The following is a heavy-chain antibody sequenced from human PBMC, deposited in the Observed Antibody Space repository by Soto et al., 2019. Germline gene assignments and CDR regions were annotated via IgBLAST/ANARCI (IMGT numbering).Heavy chain of an antibody. CDR1: GFSLSNARMS. Sequence: QVTLKKSGPVLVKPTETLTLTCTVSGFSLSNARMSVSWIRQPPGKALEWLAHIFSNDAKSYSASLKSRLNIAKDTSKSQVVLTMTNMDPVDTAKYYCARIRGWGWLGPNDYWGQGTLVTVSS. V-gene: IGHV2-26*01. J-gene: IGHJ4*02. D-gene: IGHD3-10*01. CDR2: IFSNDAK. CDR3: ARIRGWGWLGPNDY.